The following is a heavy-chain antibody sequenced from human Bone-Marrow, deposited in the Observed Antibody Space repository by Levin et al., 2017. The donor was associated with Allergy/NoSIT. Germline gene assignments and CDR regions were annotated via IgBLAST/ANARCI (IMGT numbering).Heavy chain of an antibody. CDR1: DGSIRTNSYY. J-gene: IGHJ4*02. Sequence: SETLSLTCTVSDGSIRTNSYYWGWVRQTPGKGLEWIGTIYYSGRTYYNPSLKSRLTISIDTSKKQFSLDVTSVTAADTAFYFCARGPGVSGMDYWGQGSLVTVSS. V-gene: IGHV4-39*02. D-gene: IGHD3-10*01. CDR3: ARGPGVSGMDY. CDR2: IYYSGRT.